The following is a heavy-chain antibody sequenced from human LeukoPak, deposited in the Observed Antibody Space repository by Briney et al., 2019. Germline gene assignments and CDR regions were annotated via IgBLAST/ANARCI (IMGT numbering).Heavy chain of an antibody. CDR2: ISSSSSTI. CDR3: KFGAVPDAFDI. V-gene: IGHV3-48*01. CDR1: GFTFSSYS. Sequence: PGGSLRLSCAASGFTFSSYSMNWVRQAPGKGLEWVSYISSSSSTIYYADSVKRRFTISRENAKNSLYMQMNSLRAEDTDVYYWKFGAVPDAFDIWGQGTVVTVS. J-gene: IGHJ3*02. D-gene: IGHD3-3*01.